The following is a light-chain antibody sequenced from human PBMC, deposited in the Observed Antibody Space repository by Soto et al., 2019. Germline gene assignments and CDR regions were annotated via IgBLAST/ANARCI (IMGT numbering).Light chain of an antibody. CDR2: ATS. CDR3: HQYGDWSLT. CDR1: QSVGTN. V-gene: IGKV3-15*01. J-gene: IGKJ4*01. Sequence: EIVLTQSPATLSVSPGERATLSCRASQSVGTNFAWSQQKPGQAPRLLIFATSTRATGVPARFSGSGSGTELTLTISSLQSEEFAVYYGHQYGDWSLTFGGGAKVEIE.